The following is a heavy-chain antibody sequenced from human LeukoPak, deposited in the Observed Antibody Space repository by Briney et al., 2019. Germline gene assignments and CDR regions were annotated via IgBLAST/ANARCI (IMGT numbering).Heavy chain of an antibody. CDR3: AREGGQGYYYDSSGYQGAFDI. Sequence: GGSLRLSCAASGFTFSSYALHWVRQAPGKGLEWVAVISYDGSNKYYADSVKGRFTISRDNSKNTLYLQMNSLRAEDTAVYYCAREGGQGYYYDSSGYQGAFDIWGQGTMVTVSS. D-gene: IGHD3-22*01. CDR2: ISYDGSNK. J-gene: IGHJ3*02. V-gene: IGHV3-30*04. CDR1: GFTFSSYA.